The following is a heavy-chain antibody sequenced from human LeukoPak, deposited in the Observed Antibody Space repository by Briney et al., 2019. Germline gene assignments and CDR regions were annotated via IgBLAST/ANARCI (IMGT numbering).Heavy chain of an antibody. CDR1: GFTFSSYA. Sequence: PGGSLRLSCAASGFTFSSYAMHWVRQAPGKGLKWVAVISYDGSNKYYADSVKGRFTISRDNSKNTLYLQMNSLRAEDTAVYYCARGPSGPYTAIDYWGQGTLVTVSS. CDR2: ISYDGSNK. CDR3: ARGPSGPYTAIDY. V-gene: IGHV3-30-3*01. J-gene: IGHJ4*02. D-gene: IGHD5-18*01.